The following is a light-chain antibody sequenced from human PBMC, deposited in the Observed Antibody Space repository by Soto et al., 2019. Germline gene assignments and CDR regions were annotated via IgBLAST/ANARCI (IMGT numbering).Light chain of an antibody. Sequence: DIQMTQSPSSLSASVGDRVTITCRASQSISTYLNWYQQKPGKAPKLLMHAASSLDRGVPSRFSGSGSGTDFTLTISSLQPEDFATYYCQQSYGTPRTFGQGTKVDIK. J-gene: IGKJ1*01. CDR1: QSISTY. CDR3: QQSYGTPRT. CDR2: AAS. V-gene: IGKV1-39*01.